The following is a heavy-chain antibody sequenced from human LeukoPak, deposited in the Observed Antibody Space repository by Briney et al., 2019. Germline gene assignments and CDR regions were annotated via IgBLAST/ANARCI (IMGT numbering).Heavy chain of an antibody. CDR2: INHSGST. V-gene: IGHV4-34*01. Sequence: SETLSLTCAVYGGSFSSYYWSWIRQPPGKGLEWIGEINHSGSTNYNPSLKSRVTISVDTSKNQFSLKLSSVTAADTAVYYCARADIKNWFDPWGQGALVTVSS. CDR3: ARADIKNWFDP. CDR1: GGSFSSYY. J-gene: IGHJ5*02.